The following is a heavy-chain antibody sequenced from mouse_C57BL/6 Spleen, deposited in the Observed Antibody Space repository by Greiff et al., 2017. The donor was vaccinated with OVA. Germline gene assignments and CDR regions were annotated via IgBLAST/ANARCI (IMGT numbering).Heavy chain of an antibody. CDR1: GYTFTDYN. V-gene: IGHV1-18*01. Sequence: VQLKESGPELVKPGASVKIPCKASGYTFTDYNMDWVKQSHGKSLEWIGDINPNNGGTIYNQKFKGKATLTVDKSSSTAYMELRSLTSEDTAVYYCANYDYDVGYFDVWGTGTTVTVSS. CDR2: INPNNGGT. D-gene: IGHD2-4*01. J-gene: IGHJ1*03. CDR3: ANYDYDVGYFDV.